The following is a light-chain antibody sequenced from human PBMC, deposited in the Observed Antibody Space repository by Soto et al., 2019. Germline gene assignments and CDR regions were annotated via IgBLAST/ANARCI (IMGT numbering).Light chain of an antibody. CDR3: QQRSSWLT. CDR2: DAS. J-gene: IGKJ4*01. Sequence: EMVLTQSPDTLSVSPGERATLSCRASQTVSSNFLAWYQQKPGQAPRLLIYDASNRAAGIPARFSGSGSGTDFTLTISSLEPEDFAVYFCQQRSSWLTFGGGTKVDIK. V-gene: IGKV3-11*01. CDR1: QTVSSN.